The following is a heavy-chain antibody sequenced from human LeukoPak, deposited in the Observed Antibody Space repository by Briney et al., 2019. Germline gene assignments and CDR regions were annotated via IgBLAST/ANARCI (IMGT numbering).Heavy chain of an antibody. J-gene: IGHJ6*02. D-gene: IGHD3-22*01. CDR2: IIPILGIA. Sequence: SVKVSCKASGGTFSSYAISWVRQAPGQGLEWMGRIIPILGIANYAQKFQGRVTITADKSTSTAYMELSSLRSEDTAVYYCARKKARRITMIVVPALGGYGMDVWGQGTTVTVSS. CDR1: GGTFSSYA. V-gene: IGHV1-69*04. CDR3: ARKKARRITMIVVPALGGYGMDV.